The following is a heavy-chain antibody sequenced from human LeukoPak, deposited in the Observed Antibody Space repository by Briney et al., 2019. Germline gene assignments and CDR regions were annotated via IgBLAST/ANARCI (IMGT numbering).Heavy chain of an antibody. CDR2: IYYSGST. J-gene: IGHJ5*02. D-gene: IGHD5-18*01. CDR3: ARGGYSYGFNWFDP. V-gene: IGHV4-59*01. Sequence: PSETLSLTCTVSGGSISSYYWSWIRQPPGKGLEWIGYIYYSGSTNHNPSLKSRVTISVDTSKNQFSLKLSSVTAADTAVYYCARGGYSYGFNWFDPWGQGTLVTVSS. CDR1: GGSISSYY.